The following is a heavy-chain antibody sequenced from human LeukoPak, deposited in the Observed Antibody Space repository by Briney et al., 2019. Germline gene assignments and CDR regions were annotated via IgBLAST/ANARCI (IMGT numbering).Heavy chain of an antibody. Sequence: ASVKVSCKASGGTFSSYAISWVRQAPGQGLEWMGRIIPNLGIANYAQKFQGRVTITADKSTSTAYMELSSLRSEDTAVYYCASGFYYDSSGYYIPLSFDYWGQGTLVTVSS. CDR2: IIPNLGIA. J-gene: IGHJ4*02. CDR3: ASGFYYDSSGYYIPLSFDY. CDR1: GGTFSSYA. D-gene: IGHD3-22*01. V-gene: IGHV1-69*04.